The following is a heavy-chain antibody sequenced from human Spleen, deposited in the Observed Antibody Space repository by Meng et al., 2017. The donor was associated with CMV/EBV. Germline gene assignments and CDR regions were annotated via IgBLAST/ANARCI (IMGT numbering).Heavy chain of an antibody. J-gene: IGHJ4*02. CDR1: GYTFTGYY. V-gene: IGHV1-2*02. D-gene: IGHD4/OR15-4a*01. CDR2: INPNSGAT. Sequence: ASVKVSCKASGYTFTGYYMHWVRQAPGQGLEWMGWINPNSGATNYAQKFQGRVTMTRDTSISTAYMDLSRLRSDDTAVYYCAASYSNYVFNYWGQGTLVTVSS. CDR3: AASYSNYVFNY.